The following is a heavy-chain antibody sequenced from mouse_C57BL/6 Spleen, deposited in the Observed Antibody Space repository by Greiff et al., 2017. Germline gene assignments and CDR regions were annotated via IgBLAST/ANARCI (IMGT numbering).Heavy chain of an antibody. J-gene: IGHJ1*03. CDR1: GYTFTSYW. CDR3: ARADYDGYFAV. CDR2: IDPSDSAT. Sequence: VQLQQPGAELVRPGSSVKLSCKASGYTFTSYWMHWVKQRPIPGLEWIGNIDPSDSATHYNQKFKDKATLTVDKSSSTAYMQLSSLTSEDSAVYYCARADYDGYFAVWGTGTTVTVSS. V-gene: IGHV1-52*01. D-gene: IGHD2-4*01.